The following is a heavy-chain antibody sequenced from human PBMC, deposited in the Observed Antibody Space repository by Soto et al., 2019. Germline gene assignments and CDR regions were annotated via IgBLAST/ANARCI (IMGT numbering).Heavy chain of an antibody. CDR2: FDPEDGET. Sequence: GASVKVSCKVSGYTLTELSMHWVRQAPGKGLEWMGGFDPEDGETIYAQKFQGRVTMTEDTSTDTAYMELSSLRSEDTAVYYCATVVGGTAWFDPWGQGTLVTVSS. V-gene: IGHV1-24*01. CDR3: ATVVGGTAWFDP. CDR1: GYTLTELS. J-gene: IGHJ5*02. D-gene: IGHD3-16*01.